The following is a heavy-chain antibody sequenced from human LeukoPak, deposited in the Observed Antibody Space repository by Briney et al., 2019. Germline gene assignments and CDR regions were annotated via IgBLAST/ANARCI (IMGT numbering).Heavy chain of an antibody. D-gene: IGHD2-8*01. CDR3: ARVGVANGFYYYYYGMDV. Sequence: ASVKVSCKASGYTFTSYGISWARQAPGQGLEWMGWISAYNGNTNYAQKPQGRVTMTTDTSTSTAYMELRSLRSDDTAVYYCARVGVANGFYYYYYGMDVWGQGTTVTVSS. V-gene: IGHV1-18*01. CDR1: GYTFTSYG. J-gene: IGHJ6*02. CDR2: ISAYNGNT.